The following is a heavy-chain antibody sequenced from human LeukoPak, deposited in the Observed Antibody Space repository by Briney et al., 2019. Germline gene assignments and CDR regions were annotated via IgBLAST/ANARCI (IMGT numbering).Heavy chain of an antibody. CDR3: ARQKASHGNFDY. D-gene: IGHD1-26*01. CDR2: IGTAGDT. J-gene: IGHJ4*02. Sequence: GGSLRLSCAASGFTFSNHAMHWVRQAPGKGLEWVSAIGTAGDTFYPGSVKGRFTISRENAKNSLFLQMNSLRAEDTAVYYCARQKASHGNFDYWGQGTLVTVSS. CDR1: GFTFSNHA. V-gene: IGHV3-13*01.